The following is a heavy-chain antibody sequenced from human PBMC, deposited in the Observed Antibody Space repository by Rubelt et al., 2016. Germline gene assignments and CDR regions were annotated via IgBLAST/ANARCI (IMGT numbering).Heavy chain of an antibody. D-gene: IGHD4-17*01. V-gene: IGHV4-34*01. CDR1: GGSFSGYY. Sequence: QVQLQQWGAGLLKPSETLSLTCAVYGGSFSGYYWSWIRQPPGKGLEWIGEINHSGSTNYNPSLKSRVTISVDTSKNQFSLKLSSVTAADTAVYYCARDSYGDSYYFDYWGQGTLVTVSS. J-gene: IGHJ4*02. CDR2: INHSGST. CDR3: ARDSYGDSYYFDY.